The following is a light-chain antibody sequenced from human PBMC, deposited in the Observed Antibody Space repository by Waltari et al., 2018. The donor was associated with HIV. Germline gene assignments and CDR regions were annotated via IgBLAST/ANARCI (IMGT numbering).Light chain of an antibody. J-gene: IGKJ4*01. CDR2: WAS. V-gene: IGKV4-1*01. CDR3: QQYFRAPLT. Sequence: DIVMTQSPDSLAVSLGERATIRCKSSQSLLYSSDNKNYFAWYQQKPGQPPNLLIYWASTRQSGVPDRFSGSGSGTDLTLTINNLQAEDVAVYYCQQYFRAPLTFGGGTRVEIK. CDR1: QSLLYSSDNKNY.